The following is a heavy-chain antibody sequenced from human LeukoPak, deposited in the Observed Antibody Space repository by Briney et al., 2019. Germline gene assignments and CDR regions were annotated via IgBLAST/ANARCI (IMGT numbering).Heavy chain of an antibody. CDR2: IYYSGST. CDR1: GGSISSYY. V-gene: IGHV4-59*01. D-gene: IGHD6-19*01. J-gene: IGHJ4*02. Sequence: SETLSLTCTVSGGSISSYYWSWIRQPPGKGLEWIGYIYYSGSTNYNPSLKSRFTISVDTSKNQFSLKLSSVTAADTAVYYCAGDGPVADFDYWGQGTLVTVSS. CDR3: AGDGPVADFDY.